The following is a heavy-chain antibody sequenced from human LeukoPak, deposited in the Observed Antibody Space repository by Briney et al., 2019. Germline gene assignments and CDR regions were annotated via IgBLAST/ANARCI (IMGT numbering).Heavy chain of an antibody. J-gene: IGHJ4*02. CDR2: ISSSSSYI. CDR3: ARDAADDAAGDY. Sequence: GGSLRLSCAASGFTFSSYSMNWVRQAPGKGLEWVSSISSSSSYIYYADSVKGRFTISRDNAKNSLYLQMNSLRAEDTAVYYCARDAADDAAGDYWGQGTLVTVSS. D-gene: IGHD6-13*01. CDR1: GFTFSSYS. V-gene: IGHV3-21*01.